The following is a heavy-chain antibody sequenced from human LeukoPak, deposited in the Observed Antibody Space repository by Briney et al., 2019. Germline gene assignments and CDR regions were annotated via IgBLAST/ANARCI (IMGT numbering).Heavy chain of an antibody. CDR2: ISSHGGNT. Sequence: PGGSLRLSCSASGFTFSSYAVYWVRQAPGKGLEYVSAISSHGGNTYYADSVKGRFTISRDNSKNTLYLQMNSLRVEDTAVYFCARDGGHCYDSSGFSRECFQHWGQGTLVTVSS. V-gene: IGHV3-64*04. CDR1: GFTFSSYA. D-gene: IGHD3-22*01. J-gene: IGHJ1*01. CDR3: ARDGGHCYDSSGFSRECFQH.